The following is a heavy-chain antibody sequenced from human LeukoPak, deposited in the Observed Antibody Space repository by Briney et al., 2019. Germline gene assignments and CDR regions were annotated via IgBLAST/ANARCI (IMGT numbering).Heavy chain of an antibody. CDR1: GFTVSNNY. J-gene: IGHJ4*02. Sequence: PGGSLRLSCEASGFTVSNNYMSWVRQAPGKGLEWVSVIYSGGSTYYADSVKARFTFSRDNSKNTLYLQMNSLRAEDTAVYYCARDEYYYGSGTKTLDYWGQGSLVTVSS. V-gene: IGHV3-66*02. CDR3: ARDEYYYGSGTKTLDY. CDR2: IYSGGST. D-gene: IGHD3-10*01.